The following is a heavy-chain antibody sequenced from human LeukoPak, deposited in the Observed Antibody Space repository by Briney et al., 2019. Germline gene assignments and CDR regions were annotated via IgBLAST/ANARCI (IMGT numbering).Heavy chain of an antibody. CDR1: GFTFSSYG. Sequence: PGRSLSLSCAASGFTFSSYGMQWVRQAPGKGLEWVAVISYEGSNKYYADSVKGRFTISRDDSKNTLFLQMKSLRADDTAVYYCARDRGYCSGGSCYSYFDHWGQGTLVTVSS. CDR3: ARDRGYCSGGSCYSYFDH. J-gene: IGHJ4*02. V-gene: IGHV3-33*01. CDR2: ISYEGSNK. D-gene: IGHD2-15*01.